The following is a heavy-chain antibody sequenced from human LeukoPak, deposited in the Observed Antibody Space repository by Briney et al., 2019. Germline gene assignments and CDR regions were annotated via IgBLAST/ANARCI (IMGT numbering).Heavy chain of an antibody. V-gene: IGHV4-34*01. CDR3: ARGDYSEGWFDP. CDR2: INHSGST. Sequence: SETLSLTCAVYGGSFSGYYWSWIRQPPGKGPEWIGEINHSGSTNYNPSLKSRVTISVDTSKNQFSLKLSSVTAADTAVYYCARGDYSEGWFDPWGQGTLVTVSS. J-gene: IGHJ5*02. D-gene: IGHD4-11*01. CDR1: GGSFSGYY.